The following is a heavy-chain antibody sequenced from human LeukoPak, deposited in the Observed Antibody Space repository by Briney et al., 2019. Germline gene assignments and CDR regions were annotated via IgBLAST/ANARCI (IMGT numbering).Heavy chain of an antibody. D-gene: IGHD2-2*01. CDR2: INPGDSDT. V-gene: IGHV5-51*01. J-gene: IGHJ4*02. CDR1: GYTFSAFW. CDR3: ARWLRYCSSTSCYQPFDY. Sequence: GESRKISCKGSGYTFSAFWIGWVRQMPGKGLQWMGIINPGDSDTRYSPSFQGQVTISADTSISTAYLQWSNLKASDTAMYYCARWLRYCSSTSCYQPFDYWGQGTLVTVSS.